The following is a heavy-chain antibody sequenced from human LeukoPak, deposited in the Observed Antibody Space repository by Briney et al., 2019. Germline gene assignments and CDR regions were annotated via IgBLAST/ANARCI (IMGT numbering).Heavy chain of an antibody. D-gene: IGHD1-1*01. J-gene: IGHJ4*02. CDR1: AGSFSGYY. CDR3: ARTEPSGTTSH. V-gene: IGHV4-34*11. CDR2: IYYSGST. Sequence: SETLSLTCAVYAGSFSGYYWSWIRQPPGKGLEWIGYIYYSGSTNYNPSLKSRVTLSVDTSRNQFSLSLRSMTAADTAVYYCARTEPSGTTSHWGQGTLVTVSS.